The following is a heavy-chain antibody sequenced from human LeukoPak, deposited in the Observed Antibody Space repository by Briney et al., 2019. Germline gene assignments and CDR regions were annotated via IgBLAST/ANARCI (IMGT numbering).Heavy chain of an antibody. CDR1: GYTFTGYY. J-gene: IGHJ6*02. CDR3: ARRYCSGGSCPSAREVDPAVYYYGMDV. D-gene: IGHD2-15*01. V-gene: IGHV1-2*06. Sequence: ASVKVSCKASGYTFTGYYMHWVRQAPGQGLEWMGRINPNSGGTNYAQEFQGRVTMTRDTSISTAYMELSRLRSDDTAVYYCARRYCSGGSCPSAREVDPAVYYYGMDVWGPGTTVTVSS. CDR2: INPNSGGT.